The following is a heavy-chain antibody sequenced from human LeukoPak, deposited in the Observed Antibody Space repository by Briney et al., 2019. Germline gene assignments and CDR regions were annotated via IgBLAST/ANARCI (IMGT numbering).Heavy chain of an antibody. Sequence: VASVKVSCKASGYTFTSYGISWVRQAPGQALEWMGWISAYNGNTNYAQKLQGRVTMTTDTSTSTAYMELRSLRSDDTAVYYCARVPRIAAAGNVWFDPWGQGTLVTVSS. J-gene: IGHJ5*02. CDR2: ISAYNGNT. CDR1: GYTFTSYG. D-gene: IGHD6-13*01. CDR3: ARVPRIAAAGNVWFDP. V-gene: IGHV1-18*01.